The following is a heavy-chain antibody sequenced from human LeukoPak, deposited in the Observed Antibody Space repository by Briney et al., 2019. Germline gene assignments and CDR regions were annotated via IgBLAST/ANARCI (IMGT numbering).Heavy chain of an antibody. V-gene: IGHV4-59*08. J-gene: IGHJ5*02. CDR1: GGSISSYY. CDR3: ARRTYGDYGTNWFDP. D-gene: IGHD4-17*01. Sequence: SETLSLTCTVSGGSISSYYWSWIWQPPGKGLEWIGYIYYSGSTNYNPSLKSRVTISVDTSKNQFSLKLSSVTAADTAVYYCARRTYGDYGTNWFDPWGQGTLVTVSS. CDR2: IYYSGST.